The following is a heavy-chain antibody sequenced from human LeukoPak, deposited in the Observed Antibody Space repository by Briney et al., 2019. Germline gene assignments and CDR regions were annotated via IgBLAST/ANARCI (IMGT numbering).Heavy chain of an antibody. J-gene: IGHJ4*02. Sequence: PSETLSLTCTVSGASISSYYWSWIRQPPGKGLEWIGYISYSGSTNYNPSLKSRVTISADTSKNQVSLTLSSVTAADTAVYYCARALNPLPGTYYFDYWGQGTLVTVSS. CDR1: GASISSYY. V-gene: IGHV4-59*08. CDR3: ARALNPLPGTYYFDY. CDR2: ISYSGST. D-gene: IGHD2-15*01.